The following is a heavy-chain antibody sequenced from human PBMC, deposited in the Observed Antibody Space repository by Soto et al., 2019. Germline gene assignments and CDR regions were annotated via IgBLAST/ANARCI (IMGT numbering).Heavy chain of an antibody. CDR2: IFYIGNA. CDR1: GVSITSGDNY. V-gene: IGHV4-30-4*01. J-gene: IGHJ4*02. Sequence: SETLSLTCTVSGVSITSGDNYWSWIRQPPGKGLEWIGYIFYIGNAYYNPSLQSRVIISVDTSRNQFSLRLTSVTAADTAVYYCVRKTGTTFLGSFFDHWGQGTLVTVS. D-gene: IGHD1-7*01. CDR3: VRKTGTTFLGSFFDH.